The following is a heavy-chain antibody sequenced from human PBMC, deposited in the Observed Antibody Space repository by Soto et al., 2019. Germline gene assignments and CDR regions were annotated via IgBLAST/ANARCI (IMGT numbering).Heavy chain of an antibody. Sequence: ASVKVSCKASGYTFTGYYMHWVRQAPGQGLEWMGWINPNSGGTNYAQKFQGWVTMTRDTSISTAYMELSRLRSDDTAVYYCARTYYDFWSGYGQYGMNVWGQGTTVTVSS. D-gene: IGHD3-3*01. CDR1: GYTFTGYY. V-gene: IGHV1-2*04. J-gene: IGHJ6*02. CDR2: INPNSGGT. CDR3: ARTYYDFWSGYGQYGMNV.